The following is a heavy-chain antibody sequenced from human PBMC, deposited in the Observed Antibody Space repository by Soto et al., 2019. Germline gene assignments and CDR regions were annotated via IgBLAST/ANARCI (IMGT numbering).Heavy chain of an antibody. J-gene: IGHJ4*02. CDR3: ARGDYGTGGYPFPYFDY. Sequence: HEHLVQSGAEVKRPGASLKVSCKASGYSFTGYYIHWVRQAPGQGLEWMGWINPDGGATNYAQNFQGWVTLTSDTSISTASMDLTSLTSDDTADYYCARGDYGTGGYPFPYFDYWGQGTLVIVSS. CDR1: GYSFTGYY. V-gene: IGHV1-2*04. CDR2: INPDGGAT. D-gene: IGHD2-8*02.